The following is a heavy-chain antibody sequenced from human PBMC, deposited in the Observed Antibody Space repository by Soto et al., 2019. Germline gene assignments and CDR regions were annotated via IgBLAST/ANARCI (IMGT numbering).Heavy chain of an antibody. CDR2: ITSGGTVF. Sequence: PVGSLRLSCAASGFNVGDYEMNWVRQAPGKGLEWISMITSGGTVFYYADSVRGRFAISRDDTENSLHLQMNSLRVEDTAMYYCARGRYALGVWGQGTTVTVSS. V-gene: IGHV3-48*03. D-gene: IGHD3-9*01. CDR1: GFNVGDYE. CDR3: ARGRYALGV. J-gene: IGHJ6*02.